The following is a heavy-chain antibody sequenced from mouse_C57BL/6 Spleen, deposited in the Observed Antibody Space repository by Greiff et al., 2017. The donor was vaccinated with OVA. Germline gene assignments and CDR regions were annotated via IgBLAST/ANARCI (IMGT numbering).Heavy chain of an antibody. CDR1: GYTFTDYY. J-gene: IGHJ2*01. Sequence: EVQLQQSGPVLVKPGASVKMSCKASGYTFTDYYMNWVKQSHGKSLEWIGVINPYNGGTSYNQKFKGKATLTVDKSSSTAYMELNSLTSEDSAVYYCARSLYGNLDYWGQGTTLTVSS. V-gene: IGHV1-19*01. D-gene: IGHD2-1*01. CDR3: ARSLYGNLDY. CDR2: INPYNGGT.